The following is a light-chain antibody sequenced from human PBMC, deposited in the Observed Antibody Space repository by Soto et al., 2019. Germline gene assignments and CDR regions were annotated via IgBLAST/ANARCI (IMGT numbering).Light chain of an antibody. J-gene: IGLJ1*01. Sequence: QSVLTQPPSASGTPGQRVTISCSGSNSNVGSDYVYWYQQFPGTAPKVLIYRNNQRPSGVPDRFSGSKSGTSASLAISGLRSEDEADYYCSSYTSTNTRLFGTGTKLTVL. CDR3: SSYTSTNTRL. V-gene: IGLV1-47*01. CDR2: RNN. CDR1: NSNVGSDY.